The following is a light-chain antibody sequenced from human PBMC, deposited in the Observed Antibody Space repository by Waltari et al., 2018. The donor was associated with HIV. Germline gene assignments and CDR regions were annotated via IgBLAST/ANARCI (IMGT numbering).Light chain of an antibody. CDR1: PSVLYSPNSNNY. V-gene: IGKV4-1*01. Sequence: DIVMTKSPDSLTVSLGERANINCNSRPSVLYSPNSNNYLAWYQQRPGQPPKLPIYWASIRESGFPNRFSGSGSGTDFTLTNSSLQAEDVAVYYCQQYYSTPLTFGGGTKVEIK. CDR2: WAS. J-gene: IGKJ4*01. CDR3: QQYYSTPLT.